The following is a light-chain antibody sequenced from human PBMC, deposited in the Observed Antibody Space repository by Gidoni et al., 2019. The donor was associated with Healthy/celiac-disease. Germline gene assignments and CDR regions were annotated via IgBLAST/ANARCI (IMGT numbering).Light chain of an antibody. CDR3: QQYNSYWT. V-gene: IGKV1-5*01. J-gene: IGKJ1*01. CDR2: YAS. CDR1: QSISSL. Sequence: DIQMTQSPSTLSASVGDRVTITCRASQSISSLLAWYQQKPGKAPKLLIYYASSLESGVPSRFSGSVSGTEFTLTISSLQPDDFATYYCQQYNSYWTFGPGTKVEI.